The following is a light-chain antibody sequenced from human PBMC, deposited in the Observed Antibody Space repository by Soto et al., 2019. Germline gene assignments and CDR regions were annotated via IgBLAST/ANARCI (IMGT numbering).Light chain of an antibody. CDR1: QSLSRY. CDR2: DGS. J-gene: IGKJ4*01. Sequence: EIVLTQSPAILSLSPGERATLSCRASQSLSRYLAWYQQKPGQAPRLLIYDGSKRATGIPARFSGSGSGTDFTLTISSLEPEDFAVYYCQHRNNWPANFGGGTKVEIK. CDR3: QHRNNWPAN. V-gene: IGKV3-11*01.